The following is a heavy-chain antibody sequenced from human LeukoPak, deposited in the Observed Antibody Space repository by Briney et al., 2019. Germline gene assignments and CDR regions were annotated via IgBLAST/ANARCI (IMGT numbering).Heavy chain of an antibody. D-gene: IGHD2-15*01. CDR1: GFTFTRYW. CDR3: GKETGYCGGGNCQRDFYGVDV. V-gene: IGHV3-7*03. J-gene: IGHJ6*02. CDR2: IHQDGSQQ. Sequence: GGSLRLSCAASGFTFTRYWMCWIRQAPGKGLEWVANIHQDGSQQYYLDSVKGRFTISRDNAKKSVFLQMNSLRVEDTALYYCGKETGYCGGGNCQRDFYGVDVWGQGTTVTVSS.